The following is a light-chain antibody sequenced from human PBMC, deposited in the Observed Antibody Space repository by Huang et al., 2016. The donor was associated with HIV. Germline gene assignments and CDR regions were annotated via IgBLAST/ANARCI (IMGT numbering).Light chain of an antibody. Sequence: IVLTQSPATLSLSPGERATLSCWASQSVSSNLAWDQQKPGQAPRLLIYDTFNKATGIPDRFSGSGSGTDFSLTISSLEPEDFAVYYCQQRSDWPPTFGQGTKLEI. CDR3: QQRSDWPPT. CDR2: DTF. J-gene: IGKJ2*01. V-gene: IGKV3-11*01. CDR1: QSVSSN.